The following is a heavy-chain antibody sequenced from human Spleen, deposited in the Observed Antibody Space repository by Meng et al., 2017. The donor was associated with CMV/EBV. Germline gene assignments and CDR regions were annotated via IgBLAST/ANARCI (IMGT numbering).Heavy chain of an antibody. CDR1: GFTFSSHA. V-gene: IGHV3-21*01. Sequence: GGSLRLSCVGSGFTFSSHAMSWVRQAPGKGLEWVSSISSSSSYIYYADSVKGRFTISRDNAKNSLYLQMNSLRAEDTAVYYCARDSGPLVDPWGQGTLVTVSS. D-gene: IGHD1-26*01. J-gene: IGHJ5*02. CDR3: ARDSGPLVDP. CDR2: ISSSSSYI.